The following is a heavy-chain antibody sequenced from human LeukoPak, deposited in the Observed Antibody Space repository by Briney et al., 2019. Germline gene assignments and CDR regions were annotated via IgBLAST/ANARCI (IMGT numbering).Heavy chain of an antibody. CDR2: IIPIFGTA. V-gene: IGHV1-69*13. D-gene: IGHD3-10*01. CDR1: GGTFSIYA. CDR3: ARAHYYGSGSYWGVDY. Sequence: SVTVSCTASGGTFSIYAMSWVRQAPGQGLEWMGGIIPIFGTANYAQKFQGRVTITADESTSTAYMELRSLRSEDTAVYYCARAHYYGSGSYWGVDYWGQGTLVTVSS. J-gene: IGHJ4*02.